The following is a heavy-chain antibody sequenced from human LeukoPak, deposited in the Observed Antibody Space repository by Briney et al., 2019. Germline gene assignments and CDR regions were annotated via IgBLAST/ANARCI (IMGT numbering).Heavy chain of an antibody. Sequence: SETLSLTCTVSGGSISSYYWSWIRQPPGKGLEWIGYIYYSGSTNYNPSLKSRVTISVDTSKNQFSLKLSSVTAADTAVYYCARGYTVVTSYFDYWGQGTLVTVSS. CDR1: GGSISSYY. D-gene: IGHD4-23*01. CDR2: IYYSGST. J-gene: IGHJ4*02. V-gene: IGHV4-59*01. CDR3: ARGYTVVTSYFDY.